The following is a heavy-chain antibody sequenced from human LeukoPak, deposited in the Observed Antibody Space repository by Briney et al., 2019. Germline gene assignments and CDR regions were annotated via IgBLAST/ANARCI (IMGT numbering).Heavy chain of an antibody. CDR2: ISGNGDIT. V-gene: IGHV3-23*01. J-gene: IGHJ4*02. Sequence: PGGSLRLSCAASGFTFSSYAMSWVCQAPGKGLEWVSAISGNGDITYYTDSVKGRFTISRDNSKNTLYLQMNSLRAEDTAVYYCAKVTGGDMITYGGLDYWGQGTLVTVSS. CDR1: GFTFSSYA. CDR3: AKVTGGDMITYGGLDY. D-gene: IGHD3-16*01.